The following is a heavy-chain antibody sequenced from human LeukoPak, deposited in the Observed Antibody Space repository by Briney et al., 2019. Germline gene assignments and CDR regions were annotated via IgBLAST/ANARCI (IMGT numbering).Heavy chain of an antibody. CDR3: ARVVYDSTSGGFDY. V-gene: IGHV4-61*02. J-gene: IGHJ4*02. CDR1: VGSISSGSYY. CDR2: IYTSART. D-gene: IGHD3-22*01. Sequence: PSETLSLTCTVSVGSISSGSYYWGWSRQPAGEGLEWIGRIYTSARTNYNPSLKRRVTISVDTSKNQFSLKLSYVTAADTAVYYCARVVYDSTSGGFDYWGQGTLVSVSS.